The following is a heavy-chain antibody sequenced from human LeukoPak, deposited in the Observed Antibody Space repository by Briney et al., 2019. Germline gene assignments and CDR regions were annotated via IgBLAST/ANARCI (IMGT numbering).Heavy chain of an antibody. D-gene: IGHD3-10*01. CDR3: ARTPYYYGSGSYFDY. Sequence: GGSLRLSCAASGFTFSSYAMHWVRQAPGKGLEWVAVISYDGSNKHYADSVKGRFTISRDNSKNTLYLQMNSLRAEDTAVYYCARTPYYYGSGSYFDYWGQGTLVTVSS. CDR1: GFTFSSYA. J-gene: IGHJ4*02. CDR2: ISYDGSNK. V-gene: IGHV3-30-3*01.